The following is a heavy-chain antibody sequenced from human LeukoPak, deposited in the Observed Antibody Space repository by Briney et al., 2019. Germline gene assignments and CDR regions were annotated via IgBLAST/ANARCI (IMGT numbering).Heavy chain of an antibody. CDR1: GGTFISYA. V-gene: IGHV1-69*13. J-gene: IGHJ6*02. CDR3: ARGPRFSYGMDV. Sequence: GASVKVSCKASGGTFISYAISWVRQAPGQGLEWMGGIIPIFGTANYAQKFQGRVTITADESTSTAYMELSSLRSEDTAVYYCARGPRFSYGMDVWGQGTTVTVSS. D-gene: IGHD2/OR15-2a*01. CDR2: IIPIFGTA.